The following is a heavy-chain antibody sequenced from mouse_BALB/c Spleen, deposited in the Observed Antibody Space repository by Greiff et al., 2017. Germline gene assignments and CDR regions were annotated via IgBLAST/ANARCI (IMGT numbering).Heavy chain of an antibody. CDR1: GFSLTSYG. CDR3: ARDRAYYGSSYPYAMDY. CDR2: IWAGGST. Sequence: QVQLKESGPGLVAPSQSLSITCTVSGFSLTSYGVHWVRQPPGKGLEWLGVIWAGGSTNYNSALMSRLSISKDNSKSQVFLKMNSLQTDDTAMYYCARDRAYYGSSYPYAMDYWGQGTSVTVSS. V-gene: IGHV2-9*02. J-gene: IGHJ4*01. D-gene: IGHD1-1*01.